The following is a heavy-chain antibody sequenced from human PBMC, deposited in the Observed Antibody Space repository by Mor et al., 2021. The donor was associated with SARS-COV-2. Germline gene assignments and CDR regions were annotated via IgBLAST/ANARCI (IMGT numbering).Heavy chain of an antibody. J-gene: IGHJ5*02. Sequence: WVTFISFDGSTKYYAASVTGRFTISRDNSKNTLYLQMNSLRAEDTAVYYCARAGDHNGFDPWGQGTLVTVSS. CDR2: ISFDGSTK. D-gene: IGHD2-21*02. CDR3: ARAGDHNGFDP. V-gene: IGHV3-30-3*01.